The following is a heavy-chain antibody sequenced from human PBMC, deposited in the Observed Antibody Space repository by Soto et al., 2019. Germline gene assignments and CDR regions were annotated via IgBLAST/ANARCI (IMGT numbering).Heavy chain of an antibody. Sequence: SETLSLTCTVSGGSISSSSYYWGWIRQPPGKGLEWIGSIYYSGSTYYNPSLKSRVTISVDTSKNQFSLKLSSVTAADTAVYYCARDRPSGYYSAWGQGTLVTVSS. D-gene: IGHD3-22*01. J-gene: IGHJ4*02. CDR2: IYYSGST. CDR1: GGSISSSSYY. CDR3: ARDRPSGYYSA. V-gene: IGHV4-39*07.